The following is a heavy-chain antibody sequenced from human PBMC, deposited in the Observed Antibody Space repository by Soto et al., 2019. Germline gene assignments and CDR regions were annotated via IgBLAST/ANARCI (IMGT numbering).Heavy chain of an antibody. Sequence: ASVKVSCKASGYTFTSYGISWVRQAPGQGLEWMGWISAYNGNTNYAQKLQGRVTMTTDTSTSTAYMELRSLRSDDTAVYYCERGGYTTSWSRWDYYGMDVWGQGTTVTVSS. CDR1: GYTFTSYG. V-gene: IGHV1-18*04. CDR2: ISAYNGNT. J-gene: IGHJ6*02. CDR3: ERGGYTTSWSRWDYYGMDV. D-gene: IGHD6-13*01.